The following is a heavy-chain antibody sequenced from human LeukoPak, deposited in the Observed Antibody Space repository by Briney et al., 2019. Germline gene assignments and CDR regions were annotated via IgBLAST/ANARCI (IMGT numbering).Heavy chain of an antibody. V-gene: IGHV3-66*02. CDR1: GFIVSDNH. CDR2: IYRSGSA. Sequence: PGGSLRLSCAASGFIVSDNHMSWVRQAPGKGLEWVSFIYRSGSAHYADFVEGRFTISRDNSKNTLYLQMNSLRVEDTAVYYCARAYSYGFLDDWGQGTLVTVS. D-gene: IGHD5-18*01. CDR3: ARAYSYGFLDD. J-gene: IGHJ4*02.